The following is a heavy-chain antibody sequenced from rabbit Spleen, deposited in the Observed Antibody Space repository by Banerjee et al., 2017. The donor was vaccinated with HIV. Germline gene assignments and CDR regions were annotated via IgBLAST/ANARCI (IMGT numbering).Heavy chain of an antibody. CDR2: IYPNWDNK. CDR1: GIDFSSFG. Sequence: QLVESGGGQVTLGGSLKLSCKASGIDFSSFGISWVRQAPGKGLEWIAYIYPNWDNKDYANWVNGRFTISLDNAQNTVFLQMTSLTAADTATYFCARAGYAGYGYDLWGPGTLVTVS. D-gene: IGHD6-1*01. J-gene: IGHJ4*01. CDR3: ARAGYAGYGYDL. V-gene: IGHV1S7*01.